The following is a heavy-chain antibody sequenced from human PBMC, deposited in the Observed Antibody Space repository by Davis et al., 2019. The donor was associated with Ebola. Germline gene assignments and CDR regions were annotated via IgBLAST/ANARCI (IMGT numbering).Heavy chain of an antibody. V-gene: IGHV1-2*02. CDR2: INPNSGGT. J-gene: IGHJ5*02. CDR3: ARVGRDYGDLLGWFDP. D-gene: IGHD4-17*01. Sequence: ASVKVSCKASGYTLTGYHVHWVRQAPGQGLEWMGWINPNSGGTNYAQKFQGRVTMTRDTSISTAYMELSRLRSDDTAVYYCARVGRDYGDLLGWFDPWGQGTLVTVSS. CDR1: GYTLTGYH.